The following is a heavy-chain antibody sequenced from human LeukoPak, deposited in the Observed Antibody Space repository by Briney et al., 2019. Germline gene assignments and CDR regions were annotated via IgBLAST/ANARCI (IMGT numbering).Heavy chain of an antibody. Sequence: PSETLSLTCTVSGDSVSRSSYYGTWIRQPPGKGLEWIGYIYYIGSTNYNPSLRSRLTMSVDTSKNQFSLRLSSVIAADTAVYYCARYYDSTGSFDYWGQGTLVTVSS. CDR1: GDSVSRSSYY. V-gene: IGHV4-61*01. D-gene: IGHD3-22*01. CDR3: ARYYDSTGSFDY. CDR2: IYYIGST. J-gene: IGHJ4*02.